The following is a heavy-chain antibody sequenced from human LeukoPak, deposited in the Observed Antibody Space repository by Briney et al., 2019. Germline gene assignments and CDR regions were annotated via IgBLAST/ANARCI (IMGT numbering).Heavy chain of an antibody. D-gene: IGHD3-22*01. V-gene: IGHV3-33*06. J-gene: IGHJ3*02. CDR2: IWSGGSNT. Sequence: GGSLRLSCAASGFTFSSYGMHWVRQAPGKGLEWVAVIWSGGSNTYYADSVKGRFTISRDNSKNTLYLQMNSLRAEDTAVYYCAKVVDYYDSSGYYLNAFDIWGQGTMVTVSS. CDR3: AKVVDYYDSSGYYLNAFDI. CDR1: GFTFSSYG.